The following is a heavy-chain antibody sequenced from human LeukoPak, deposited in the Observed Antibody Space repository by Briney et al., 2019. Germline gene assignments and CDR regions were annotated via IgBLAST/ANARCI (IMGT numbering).Heavy chain of an antibody. CDR2: INPNSGGT. V-gene: IGHV1-2*04. J-gene: IGHJ4*02. D-gene: IGHD5-24*01. CDR1: GYTFTGYY. CDR3: ARAGTVEMTPLDY. Sequence: ASVKVSRKASGYTFTGYYMHWVRQAPGQGLEWMGWINPNSGGTNYAQKFQGWVTMTRDTSISTAYMELSRLRSDDTAVYYCARAGTVEMTPLDYWGQGTLVTVSS.